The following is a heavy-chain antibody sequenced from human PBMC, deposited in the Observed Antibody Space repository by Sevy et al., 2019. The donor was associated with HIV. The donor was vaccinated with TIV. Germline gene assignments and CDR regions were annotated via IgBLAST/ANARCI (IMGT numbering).Heavy chain of an antibody. CDR1: GDTFSNYA. V-gene: IGHV1-69*13. Sequence: ASVKVSCKASGDTFSNYALSWVRQAPGQGLEWMGGIIPIFGTTNFAPTFQGRVTSTADESTSTAYMELSSLRSADTAVYYCARTPLVRIPGATDLYFDNWGQGTLVTVSS. D-gene: IGHD2-2*01. CDR2: IIPIFGTT. J-gene: IGHJ4*02. CDR3: ARTPLVRIPGATDLYFDN.